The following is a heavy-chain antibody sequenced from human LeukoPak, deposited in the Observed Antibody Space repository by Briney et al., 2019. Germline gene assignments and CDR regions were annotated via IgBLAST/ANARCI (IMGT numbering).Heavy chain of an antibody. D-gene: IGHD1-26*01. Sequence: SETLSLTCTVSGGSISSSSYYWGWIRQPPGKGREWIGSIYYSGSTYYNPSLKSRVTISVDTSKNKFSLKLSSVTAADTAVYYCAIRSLWEPYYFDYWGQGTLVTVSS. V-gene: IGHV4-39*01. CDR1: GGSISSSSYY. CDR3: AIRSLWEPYYFDY. CDR2: IYYSGST. J-gene: IGHJ4*02.